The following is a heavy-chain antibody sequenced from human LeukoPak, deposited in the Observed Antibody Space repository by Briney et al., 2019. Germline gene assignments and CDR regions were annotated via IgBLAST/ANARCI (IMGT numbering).Heavy chain of an antibody. CDR3: ARDGTAAGLYFDL. CDR1: GFTFTDYW. D-gene: IGHD6-13*01. CDR2: IRQDGSEK. Sequence: PGGSLRLSCAVSGFTFTDYWMNWVRQAPGKGLEGVASIRQDGSEKTYVDSVKGRFIISIDNTKNALSLQVNSLRVEDTAVYYCARDGTAAGLYFDLWGQGTLVTVSS. J-gene: IGHJ4*01. V-gene: IGHV3-7*01.